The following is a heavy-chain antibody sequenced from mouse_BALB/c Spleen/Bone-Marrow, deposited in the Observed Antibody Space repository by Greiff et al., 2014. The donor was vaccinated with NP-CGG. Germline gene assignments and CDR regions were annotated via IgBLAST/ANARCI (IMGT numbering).Heavy chain of an antibody. D-gene: IGHD2-14*01. CDR2: IWSGGST. Sequence: VKLVESGPGLVQPSQSLSITCTVSGFSLTSYGVHWVRQSPGKGLEWLGVIWSGGSTDYNAAFISRLSNSKDNSKTQVFFKMNSLQANDTAIYYCARNGGAYYRYYYAMDYWGQGTSVTVSS. J-gene: IGHJ4*01. V-gene: IGHV2-2*02. CDR3: ARNGGAYYRYYYAMDY. CDR1: GFSLTSYG.